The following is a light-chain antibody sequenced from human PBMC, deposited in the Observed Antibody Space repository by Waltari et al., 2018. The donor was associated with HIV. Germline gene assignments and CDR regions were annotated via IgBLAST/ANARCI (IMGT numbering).Light chain of an antibody. CDR2: RDN. Sequence: QSVLTQPPSASGTPGQRVTISCSGSSSNIGSNSVYWYPQLPGTAPKLLIYRDNQRLSGVPDRFSGSKSGTSASLAISGLRSDDEADYYCATWDDSLSGVVFGGGTKVTVL. V-gene: IGLV1-47*01. CDR1: SSNIGSNS. CDR3: ATWDDSLSGVV. J-gene: IGLJ2*01.